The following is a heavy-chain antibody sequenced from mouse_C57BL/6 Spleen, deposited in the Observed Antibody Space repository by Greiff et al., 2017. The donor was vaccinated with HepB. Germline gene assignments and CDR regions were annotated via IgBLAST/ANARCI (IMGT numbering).Heavy chain of an antibody. J-gene: IGHJ3*01. D-gene: IGHD3-2*02. CDR1: GYAFSSYW. V-gene: IGHV1-80*01. CDR3: ARGAQATGFAY. Sequence: VMLVESGAELVKPGASVKISCKASGYAFSSYWMNWVKQRPGKGLEWIGQIYPGDGDTNYNGKFKGKATLTADKSSSTAYMQLSSLTSEDSAVYFCARGAQATGFAYWGQGTLVTVSA. CDR2: IYPGDGDT.